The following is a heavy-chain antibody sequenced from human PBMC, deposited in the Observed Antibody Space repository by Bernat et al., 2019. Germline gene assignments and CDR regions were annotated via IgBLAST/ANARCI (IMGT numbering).Heavy chain of an antibody. CDR2: INQDGSDT. V-gene: IGHV3-7*03. D-gene: IGHD1-1*01. CDR1: GFIFNTNW. J-gene: IGHJ4*02. Sequence: EVQLVESRGDLVQPGGSLRLSCAASGFIFNTNWMSWVRQAPGKGLEWVANINQDGSDTYYVDSVRGRFAISRDNAKNSLFLQMNSLRAEDTAVYYCAGSPGTGTVDYWGQGTLVTVSS. CDR3: AGSPGTGTVDY.